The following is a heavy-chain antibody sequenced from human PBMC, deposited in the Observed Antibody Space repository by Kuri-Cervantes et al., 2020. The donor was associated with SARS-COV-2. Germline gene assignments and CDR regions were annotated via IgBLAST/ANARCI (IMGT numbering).Heavy chain of an antibody. Sequence: GGSLRLSCAACGFTFSSYDMHWVRQATGKGLEWVSAIGTAGDTYYPGSVKGQFTISRENAKNSLYLQMNSLRAEDTAVYYCAKAATYYYGSGSYRNWGQGTLVTVSS. J-gene: IGHJ4*02. V-gene: IGHV3-13*03. CDR3: AKAATYYYGSGSYRN. D-gene: IGHD3-10*01. CDR2: IGTAGDT. CDR1: GFTFSSYD.